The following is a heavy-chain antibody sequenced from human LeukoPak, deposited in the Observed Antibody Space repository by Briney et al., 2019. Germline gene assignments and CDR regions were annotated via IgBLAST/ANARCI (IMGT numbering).Heavy chain of an antibody. J-gene: IGHJ5*02. V-gene: IGHV4-59*01. CDR2: IYYSGST. CDR3: ARDLTGFGYCSSTSCSPENWFDP. CDR1: GGSISSYY. D-gene: IGHD2-2*03. Sequence: PSETLSLTCTVSGGSISSYYWSWIRQPPGKGLEWIGYIYYSGSTNYNPSLKSRVTISVDTSKNQFSLKLSSVTAADTAVYYCARDLTGFGYCSSTSCSPENWFDPWGQGTLVTVSS.